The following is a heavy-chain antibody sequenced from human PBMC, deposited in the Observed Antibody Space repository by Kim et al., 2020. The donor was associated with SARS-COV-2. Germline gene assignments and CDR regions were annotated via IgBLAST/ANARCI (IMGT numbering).Heavy chain of an antibody. V-gene: IGHV3-33*01. J-gene: IGHJ4*02. Sequence: GGSLRLSCAASGFTFSSYGMHWVRQAPGKGLEWVAVIWYDGSNKYYADSVKGRFTISRDNSKNTLYLQMNSLRAEDTAVYYCARDRRYFDWLCPHYWGQGTLVTVSS. D-gene: IGHD3-9*01. CDR3: ARDRRYFDWLCPHY. CDR1: GFTFSSYG. CDR2: IWYDGSNK.